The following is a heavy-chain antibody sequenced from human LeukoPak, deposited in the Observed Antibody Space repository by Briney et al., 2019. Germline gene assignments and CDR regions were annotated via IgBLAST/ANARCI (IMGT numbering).Heavy chain of an antibody. Sequence: ASVKVSCKASGGTFSSYAISWVRQAPGQGLEWMGRIIPIFGIANYAQKFQGRVTITADKSTSTAYTELSSLRSEDTAVYYCARLSGGSAVDYWGLGTLVTVSS. D-gene: IGHD2-15*01. CDR1: GGTFSSYA. CDR3: ARLSGGSAVDY. CDR2: IIPIFGIA. V-gene: IGHV1-69*04. J-gene: IGHJ4*02.